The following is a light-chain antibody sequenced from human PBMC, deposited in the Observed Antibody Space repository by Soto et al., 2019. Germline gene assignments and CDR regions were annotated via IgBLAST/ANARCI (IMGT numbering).Light chain of an antibody. V-gene: IGLV2-8*01. CDR2: EVN. CDR3: SSYAGSSNV. Sequence: QSVLTQPPSASGSPGQAVAISCTGTSSDGGGYNYVSWYQQHPGKAPKLMIYEVNKRPSGVPDRFSGSKSGNPASLTVSGLQAEDEADYYCSSYAGSSNVFGTGTKVTVL. CDR1: SSDGGGYNY. J-gene: IGLJ1*01.